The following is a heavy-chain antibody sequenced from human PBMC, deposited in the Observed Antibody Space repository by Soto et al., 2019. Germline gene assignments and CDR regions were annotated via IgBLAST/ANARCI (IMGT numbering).Heavy chain of an antibody. V-gene: IGHV4-39*01. CDR2: AYYSGNT. Sequence: SETLSLTCTVSGGSISSSGFSRGWVRQPPGKGLEWIGCAYYSGNTYYNPSLKSRVTISVDTSGNQFSLRLNSVTAADTAAYYCTKVSSGWFDPWGQGTLVTVSS. CDR3: TKVSSGWFDP. D-gene: IGHD2-8*01. CDR1: GGSISSSGFS. J-gene: IGHJ5*02.